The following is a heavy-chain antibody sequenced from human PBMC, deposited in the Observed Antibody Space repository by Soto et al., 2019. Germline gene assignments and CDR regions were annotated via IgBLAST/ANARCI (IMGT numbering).Heavy chain of an antibody. CDR1: GGSISTYY. D-gene: IGHD6-13*01. Sequence: PSETLSLTFTLPGGSISTYYWRWILQPPGKGLEWIGYIYYSGSTNYSHSLKSRVTISVDTSKNQFSLKLSSVTAADTAVCYCARDLAAAGRGLDPWGQGTLVTVSS. CDR2: IYYSGST. CDR3: ARDLAAAGRGLDP. J-gene: IGHJ5*02. V-gene: IGHV4-59*01.